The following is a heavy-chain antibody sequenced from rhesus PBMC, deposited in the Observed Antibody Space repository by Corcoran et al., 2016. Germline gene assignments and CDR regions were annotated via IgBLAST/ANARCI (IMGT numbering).Heavy chain of an antibody. V-gene: IGHV4-173*01. CDR3: AAFYGLDS. Sequence: QLQLQESGPGMVKPSETLSLTCAVSGGPVSSDYWTWIRQPPGKGLEWIGRNSGSHGSADYNPSLKTRVTISTDTSKNQFSLNLRSVTAADTAVYYCAAFYGLDSWGQGVLVTVSS. CDR1: GGPVSSDY. J-gene: IGHJ6*01. CDR2: NSGSHGSA.